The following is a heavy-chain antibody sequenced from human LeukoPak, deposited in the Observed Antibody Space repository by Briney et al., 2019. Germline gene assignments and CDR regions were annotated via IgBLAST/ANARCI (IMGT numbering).Heavy chain of an antibody. D-gene: IGHD6-13*01. CDR2: INHSGST. V-gene: IGHV4-34*01. Sequence: ASETLSFTCAVYGGSFSGYYWSWIRQPPGKGLEWIGEINHSGSTNYNPSLKSRVTISVDTSKNQFSLKLSSVTAADTAVYYCARGRIAGWPWGQGTLVTVSS. CDR1: GGSFSGYY. CDR3: ARGRIAGWP. J-gene: IGHJ5*02.